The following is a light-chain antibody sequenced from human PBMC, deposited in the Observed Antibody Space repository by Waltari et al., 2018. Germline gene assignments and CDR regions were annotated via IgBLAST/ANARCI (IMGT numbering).Light chain of an antibody. J-gene: IGKJ4*01. CDR1: ESGLYISNNKNH. V-gene: IGKV4-1*01. CDR2: WAS. Sequence: DIVMPQSPDSLALSLGERATITCTPIESGLYISNNKNHLAWYQQKPGQPPRLLLYWASTRESGVPDRFIGSGSETDFTLTVTSLQAEDVAVYYCQQYYNTPLTFGGGTKVEVK. CDR3: QQYYNTPLT.